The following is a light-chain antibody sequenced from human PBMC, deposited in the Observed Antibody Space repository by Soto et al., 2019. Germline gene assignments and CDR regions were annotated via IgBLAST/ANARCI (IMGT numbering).Light chain of an antibody. CDR3: QQRSNWPIT. Sequence: EIVWTQSPATLSLSPGERATLSCRTSQSVSSYFAWYQQKPGRAPMLLIYDASNRATGIPARFIGSGSGTDFTLTISSLEPEDFAVYYCQQRSNWPITFGQGTRLEIK. J-gene: IGKJ5*01. CDR2: DAS. V-gene: IGKV3-11*01. CDR1: QSVSSY.